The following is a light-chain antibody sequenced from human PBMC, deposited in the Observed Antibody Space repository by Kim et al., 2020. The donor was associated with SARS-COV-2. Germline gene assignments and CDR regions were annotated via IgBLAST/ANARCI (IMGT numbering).Light chain of an antibody. CDR2: GAS. CDR1: QSVSLNY. Sequence: LSACDRSTLSCRASQSVSLNYVAWYQQGLGQAPRLLIHGASSRATGIPLRFSGSGSGTDFTLTITRLEPEDFAVYSCQHYDNSCTFGQGAEV. V-gene: IGKV3-20*01. CDR3: QHYDNSCT. J-gene: IGKJ1*01.